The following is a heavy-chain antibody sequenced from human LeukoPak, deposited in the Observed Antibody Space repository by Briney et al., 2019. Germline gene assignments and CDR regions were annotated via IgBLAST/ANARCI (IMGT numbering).Heavy chain of an antibody. CDR3: ARDPYYYDSSGCYFDY. CDR2: TYYRSKWYN. V-gene: IGHV6-1*01. J-gene: IGHJ4*02. Sequence: SRTLSLTCAISGDSVSSNSAAWNWIRQSPSRGLEWLGRTYYRSKWYNDYAVSVKSRITINPDTSKNQFSLQLNSVTPEDTAVYYCARDPYYYDSSGCYFDYWGQGTLVTVSS. D-gene: IGHD3-22*01. CDR1: GDSVSSNSAA.